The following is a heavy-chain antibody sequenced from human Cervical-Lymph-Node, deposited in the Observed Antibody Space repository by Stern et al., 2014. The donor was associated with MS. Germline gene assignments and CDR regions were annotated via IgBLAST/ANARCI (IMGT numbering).Heavy chain of an antibody. CDR2: ISSSSSTT. V-gene: IGHV3-48*01. Sequence: EVQLVESGGGLVQPGGSLRLSCAASGFTFSSYGMNWVRQAPGKGLEWVSYISSSSSTTNYADSVKGRFTISRDNAKNSLYLQVNSLRADDTAVYFCARGGAARPDYWGQGTLVTVSS. CDR3: ARGGAARPDY. D-gene: IGHD6-6*01. CDR1: GFTFSSYG. J-gene: IGHJ4*02.